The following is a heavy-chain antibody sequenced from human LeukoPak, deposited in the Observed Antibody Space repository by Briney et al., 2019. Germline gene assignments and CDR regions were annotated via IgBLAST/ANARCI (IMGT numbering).Heavy chain of an antibody. Sequence: ASVKVSCKASGYTFTTYDITWMRQATGQGLEWMGWMNPHSGNTAYAQKYQGRVTMTRNTSISTAYMELSSLRSEDTAVYYCARVENDGYYMDVWGKGTTVTVSS. V-gene: IGHV1-8*01. J-gene: IGHJ6*03. CDR3: ARVENDGYYMDV. D-gene: IGHD1-1*01. CDR2: MNPHSGNT. CDR1: GYTFTTYD.